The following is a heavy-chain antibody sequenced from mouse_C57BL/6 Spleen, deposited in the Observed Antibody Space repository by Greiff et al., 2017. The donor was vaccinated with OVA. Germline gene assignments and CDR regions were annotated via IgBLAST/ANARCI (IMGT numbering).Heavy chain of an antibody. V-gene: IGHV1-52*01. CDR2: IDPSDSET. Sequence: VQLQQPGAELVRPGSSVKLSCKASGYTFTSYWMHWVKQRPIQGLEWIGNIDPSDSETHYNQKFKDKATLTVDKSSSTAYMQLSSLTSEDSAVYYCARGGYDGSIYYYAMDYWGQGTSVTVSS. J-gene: IGHJ4*01. CDR1: GYTFTSYW. D-gene: IGHD2-2*01. CDR3: ARGGYDGSIYYYAMDY.